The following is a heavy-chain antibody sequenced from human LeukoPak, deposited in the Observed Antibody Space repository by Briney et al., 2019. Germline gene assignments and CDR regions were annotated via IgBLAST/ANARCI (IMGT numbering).Heavy chain of an antibody. CDR2: ISSSSSYI. CDR1: GFTFSSYS. D-gene: IGHD6-13*01. CDR3: GRGGYSSSWYPPPWFDP. J-gene: IGHJ5*02. Sequence: PGGSLRLSCAASGFTFSSYSMNWVRQAPGKGLEWVSSISSSSSYIYFADSVKGRFTISRDSAKNSLYLQMNSLRARGTAVYYCGRGGYSSSWYPPPWFDPWGQGTLVTVSS. V-gene: IGHV3-21*01.